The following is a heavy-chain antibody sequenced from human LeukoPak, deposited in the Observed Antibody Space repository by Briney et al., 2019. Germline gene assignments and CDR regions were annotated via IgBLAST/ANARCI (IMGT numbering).Heavy chain of an antibody. J-gene: IGHJ5*02. CDR1: GFTFSSYS. D-gene: IGHD3-10*01. V-gene: IGHV3-21*01. Sequence: GGSLRLSCAASGFTFSSYSMNWVRQAPGKGLEWVSSISSGTSYIYYADSVKGRFTISRDNAKNSLYLQMNSLRAEDTVVYYCARAGNYYGRHTNWFDPWGQGTLVTVSS. CDR3: ARAGNYYGRHTNWFDP. CDR2: ISSGTSYI.